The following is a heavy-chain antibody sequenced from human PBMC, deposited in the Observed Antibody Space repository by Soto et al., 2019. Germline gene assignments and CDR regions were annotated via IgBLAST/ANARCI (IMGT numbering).Heavy chain of an antibody. V-gene: IGHV5-51*01. Sequence: PGESLTSSCNVSDHTFSSYWIAWVLQLPGKGLECMGIIYPDDSDTRYSPSFQGQVTISVDKSITTAYLQWSSLKASDTAMYYRARSRGGGSYLWFDPWGQGTKVTVSS. CDR1: DHTFSSYW. D-gene: IGHD2-15*01. J-gene: IGHJ5*02. CDR3: ARSRGGGSYLWFDP. CDR2: IYPDDSDT.